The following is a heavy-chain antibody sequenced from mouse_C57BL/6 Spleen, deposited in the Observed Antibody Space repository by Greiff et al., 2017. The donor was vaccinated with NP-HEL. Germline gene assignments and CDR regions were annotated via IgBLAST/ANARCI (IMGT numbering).Heavy chain of an antibody. V-gene: IGHV1-15*01. J-gene: IGHJ2*01. CDR3: TRHYYGPTNAFDY. Sequence: VQLQQSGAELVRPGASVTLSCKASGYTFTDYEMHWVKQTPVHGLEWIGAIDPETGGTAYNQKFKGKAILTADKSSSTAYMELRSLTSEDSAVYYCTRHYYGPTNAFDYWGQGTTLTVSS. D-gene: IGHD1-1*01. CDR2: IDPETGGT. CDR1: GYTFTDYE.